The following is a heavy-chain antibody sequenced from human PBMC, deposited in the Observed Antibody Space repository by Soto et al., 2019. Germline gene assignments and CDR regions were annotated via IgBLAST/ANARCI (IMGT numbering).Heavy chain of an antibody. CDR3: AADTVTLYYYYYGMDV. CDR2: MYYSGST. CDR1: GGSISSRSYY. Sequence: QLQASGPGLVKPSETLSLTFTVSGGSISSRSYYWGWIRQPPGKGLEWIGSMYYSGSTYYNPSLKSRVTISVDTSKNQFSLKLSSVTAADTAVYYCAADTVTLYYYYYGMDVWGQGTTVAVSS. D-gene: IGHD4-17*01. V-gene: IGHV4-39*01. J-gene: IGHJ6*02.